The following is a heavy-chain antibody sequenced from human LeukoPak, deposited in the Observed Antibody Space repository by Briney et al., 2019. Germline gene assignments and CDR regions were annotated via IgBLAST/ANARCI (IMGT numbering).Heavy chain of an antibody. CDR2: IWYDGSKK. J-gene: IGHJ4*02. CDR1: GFTFSSYG. D-gene: IGHD2-8*02. V-gene: IGHV3-33*01. Sequence: PGGSLRLSCAASGFTFSSYGMHWVSQAPGKGLEWVAVIWYDGSKKYYADSVKGRFTISRDKTKNTLYLQMDSLRAEDTAVYYCARYNTGSVDYWGQGTLVTVSS. CDR3: ARYNTGSVDY.